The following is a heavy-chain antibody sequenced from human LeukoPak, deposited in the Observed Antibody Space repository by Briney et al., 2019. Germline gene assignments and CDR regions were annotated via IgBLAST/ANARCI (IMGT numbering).Heavy chain of an antibody. CDR2: ISGSGGST. Sequence: GGSLRLSCAASGFTFSSYAMSWVRQAPWKRLQWVSTISGSGGSTYYAASVKGRFTISRDNSKNTLYLQINSLRAEDTAVYYCAKMVKAVHFDYWGQGTLVTVSS. J-gene: IGHJ4*02. D-gene: IGHD5-18*01. V-gene: IGHV3-23*01. CDR1: GFTFSSYA. CDR3: AKMVKAVHFDY.